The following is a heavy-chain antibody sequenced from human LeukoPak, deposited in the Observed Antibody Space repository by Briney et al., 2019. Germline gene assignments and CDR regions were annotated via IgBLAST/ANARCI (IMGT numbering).Heavy chain of an antibody. CDR2: INHSGST. Sequence: PSETLCLTCAVYGGSFSGYYWSWIRQPPGKGLEWIGEINHSGSTNYNPSLKSRVTISVDTSKNQFSMKLSSVTAADTAVYYCARGGLWDYVWGSYRLPFDYWGQGTLVTVSS. CDR3: ARGGLWDYVWGSYRLPFDY. J-gene: IGHJ4*02. D-gene: IGHD3-16*02. V-gene: IGHV4-34*01. CDR1: GGSFSGYY.